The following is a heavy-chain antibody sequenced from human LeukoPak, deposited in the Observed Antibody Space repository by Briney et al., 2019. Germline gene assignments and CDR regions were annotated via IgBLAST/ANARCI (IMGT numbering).Heavy chain of an antibody. CDR2: IIPMFGRT. CDR1: GGTLSTSA. CDR3: ARNPRYYSDTSGYYPFDY. Sequence: ASVKVSCKTSGGTLSTSAINWVRQAPRQGLEWMGGIIPMFGRTNNAQKFQGRVTITTDGSTSTAYMELRSLRSEDTAVYYCARNPRYYSDTSGYYPFDYWGQGTLVTVSS. D-gene: IGHD3-22*01. J-gene: IGHJ4*02. V-gene: IGHV1-69*05.